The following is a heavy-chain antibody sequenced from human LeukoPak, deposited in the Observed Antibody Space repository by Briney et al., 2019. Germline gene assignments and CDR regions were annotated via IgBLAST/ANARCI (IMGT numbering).Heavy chain of an antibody. CDR3: AREPYYYDSSGYYYAMPSDY. V-gene: IGHV3-21*01. J-gene: IGHJ4*02. D-gene: IGHD3-22*01. Sequence: GGSLRLSCAASGFTFSSYSMNWVRQAPGKGLEWVSSISSSSSYKYYADSVKGRFTISRVNAKNSLYLQMNSLRAEDTAVYYCAREPYYYDSSGYYYAMPSDYWGQGTLVTVSS. CDR2: ISSSSSYK. CDR1: GFTFSSYS.